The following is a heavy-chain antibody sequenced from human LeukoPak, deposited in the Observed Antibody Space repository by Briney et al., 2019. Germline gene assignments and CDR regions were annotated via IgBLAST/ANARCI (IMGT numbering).Heavy chain of an antibody. V-gene: IGHV1-69*05. J-gene: IGHJ4*02. D-gene: IGHD3-22*01. CDR2: IIPIFGTA. CDR1: GGTFSSYA. CDR3: ARELLAVGDSSGCPFDY. Sequence: ASVKVSCKASGGTFSSYAISWVRQAPGQGLEWMGGIIPIFGTANYAQKFQGRVTITTDESTSTAYMELRSLRSEDTAVYYCARELLAVGDSSGCPFDYWGQGTLVTVSS.